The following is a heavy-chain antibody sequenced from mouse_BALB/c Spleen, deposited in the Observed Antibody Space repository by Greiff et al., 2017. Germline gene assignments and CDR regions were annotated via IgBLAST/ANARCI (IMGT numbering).Heavy chain of an antibody. V-gene: IGHV5-6*01. J-gene: IGHJ2*01. CDR2: ISSGGSYT. CDR3: ARQVYDDGDPYYFDY. CDR1: GFTFSSYG. Sequence: EVNVVESGGDLVKPGGSLKLSCAASGFTFSSYGMSWVRQTPDKRLEWVATISSGGSYTYYPDSVKGRFTISRDNAKNTLYLQMSSLKSEDTAMYYCARQVYDDGDPYYFDYWGQGTTLTVSS. D-gene: IGHD2-14*01.